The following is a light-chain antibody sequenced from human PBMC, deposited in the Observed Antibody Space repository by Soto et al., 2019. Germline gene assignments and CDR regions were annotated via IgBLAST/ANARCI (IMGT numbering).Light chain of an antibody. CDR3: QQYGDSPTT. CDR1: QSVTSTY. Sequence: EIVLTQSPGTLSLSPGERAILSCRASQSVTSTYLAWYQQKPGQAPRLLIYGASRRATGIPDRFSGGGSGTEFTLIISSLEPEDFAVYYCQQYGDSPTTFGQGTKVEIK. J-gene: IGKJ1*01. V-gene: IGKV3-20*01. CDR2: GAS.